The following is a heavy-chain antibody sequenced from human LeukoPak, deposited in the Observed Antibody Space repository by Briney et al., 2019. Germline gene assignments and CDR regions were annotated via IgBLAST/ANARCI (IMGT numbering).Heavy chain of an antibody. Sequence: ASVKVSCKASGYTFTSYDINWVRQATGQGLEWMGWMNPNSGNTGYAQKFQGRVTMTRNTSISTAYMELSSLRSEDTAVYYCARRRYYHSSGYYYVPVYYYYYYMDVWGKGTTVTVSS. D-gene: IGHD3-22*01. J-gene: IGHJ6*03. CDR1: GYTFTSYD. V-gene: IGHV1-8*01. CDR2: MNPNSGNT. CDR3: ARRRYYHSSGYYYVPVYYYYYYMDV.